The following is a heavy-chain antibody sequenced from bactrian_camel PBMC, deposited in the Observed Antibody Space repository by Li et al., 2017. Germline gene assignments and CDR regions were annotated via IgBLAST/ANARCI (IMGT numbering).Heavy chain of an antibody. D-gene: IGHD3*01. Sequence: VQLVESGGGLVQPGGSLRLSCAPSGFSFSSYAMSWVRQAPGKGLEWVSTINSGGGSTYYADPVKGRFTISRDNAKNTLYLQMNSLKPEDTAMYYCAVDFLAFDEEQTQPGALCPPSHDYNYRGQGTQVTVS. CDR2: INSGGGST. CDR3: AVDFLAFDEEQTQPGALCPPSHDYNY. J-gene: IGHJ4*01. V-gene: IGHV3S31*01. CDR1: GFSFSSYA.